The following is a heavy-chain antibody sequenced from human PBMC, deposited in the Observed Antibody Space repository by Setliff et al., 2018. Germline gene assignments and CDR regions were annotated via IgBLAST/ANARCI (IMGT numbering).Heavy chain of an antibody. CDR2: IYTSWST. V-gene: IGHV4-61*09. D-gene: IGHD3-3*01. J-gene: IGHJ6*03. CDR3: ARMSGFLYMDV. CDR1: GESIDSISA. Sequence: SETLSLTCIVSGESIDSISAASIMAWIRQPAGKGLEWLGQIYTSWSTNYNPSLKGRATLSIDASKRQFSLKLTSVTAADTAVYYCARMSGFLYMDVWGKGTTVTVSS.